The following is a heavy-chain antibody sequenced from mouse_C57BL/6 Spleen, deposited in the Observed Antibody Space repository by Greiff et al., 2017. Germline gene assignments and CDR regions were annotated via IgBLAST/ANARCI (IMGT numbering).Heavy chain of an antibody. CDR2: IYPGDGDT. J-gene: IGHJ3*01. CDR1: GYAFSSSW. V-gene: IGHV1-82*01. Sequence: QVQLKESGPELVKPGASVKISCKASGYAFSSSWMNWVKQRPGKGLEWIGRIYPGDGDTNYKGKFKGKATLTADKSASTAYMQLSSLSSEDSAVYYCAGEGSWFAYWGQGTLVTVSA. D-gene: IGHD2-13*01. CDR3: AGEGSWFAY.